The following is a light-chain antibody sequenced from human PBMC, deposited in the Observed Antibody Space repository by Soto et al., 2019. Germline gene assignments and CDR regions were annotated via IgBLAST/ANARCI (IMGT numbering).Light chain of an antibody. CDR2: AAS. Sequence: EIVMTQSPATLSVSPGERATLSCRASQSVSNSLAWYQQKPGQAPRYLIYAASTRATGIPDRFSGSGSGTEFTLTISSLQSEDFAGYYCQQYDNWPHTFGPGTKVDLK. V-gene: IGKV3-15*01. CDR1: QSVSNS. CDR3: QQYDNWPHT. J-gene: IGKJ3*01.